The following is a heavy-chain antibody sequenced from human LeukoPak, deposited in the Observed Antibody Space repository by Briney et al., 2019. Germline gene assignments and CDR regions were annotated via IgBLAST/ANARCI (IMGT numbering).Heavy chain of an antibody. CDR3: ARQTTFKGFDY. D-gene: IGHD1/OR15-1a*01. V-gene: IGHV1-2*02. J-gene: IGHJ4*02. CDR1: GYTFTGYY. CDR2: INPDSGGT. Sequence: ASVKVSCKASGYTFTGYYMHWVRQAPGQGLEYMGWINPDSGGTNSAQKFQGRVTMTRDTSISTAYMDLSGLRSDDTAVYYCARQTTFKGFDYWGQGTLVTVSS.